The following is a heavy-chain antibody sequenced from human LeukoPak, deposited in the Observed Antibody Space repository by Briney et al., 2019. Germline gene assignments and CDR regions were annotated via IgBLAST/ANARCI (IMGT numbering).Heavy chain of an antibody. CDR2: IRLDGSNK. CDR1: GFTFSSYS. V-gene: IGHV3-30*02. Sequence: GGSLRLSCAASGFTFSSYSMNWVRQAPGKGLEWVAFIRLDGSNKYYADSVKGRFTISRDNSKNTLYLQMNSLRGDDTAVYYCAKPHFDYWGQGTLVTVSS. J-gene: IGHJ4*02. CDR3: AKPHFDY.